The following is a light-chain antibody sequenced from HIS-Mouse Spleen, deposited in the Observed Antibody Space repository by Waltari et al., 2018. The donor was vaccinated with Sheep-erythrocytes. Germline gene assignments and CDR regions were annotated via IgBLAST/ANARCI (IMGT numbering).Light chain of an antibody. CDR2: DAS. CDR1: QRVSSY. Sequence: EIVLTQSPATLSLSPGERAHLSCRASQRVSSYLAWYQQKPGQAPRPLIYDASNRATGIPARFSGSGSGTDFTLTISSLEPEDFAVYYCQQRSNWYTFGQGTKLEIK. V-gene: IGKV3-11*01. J-gene: IGKJ2*01. CDR3: QQRSNWYT.